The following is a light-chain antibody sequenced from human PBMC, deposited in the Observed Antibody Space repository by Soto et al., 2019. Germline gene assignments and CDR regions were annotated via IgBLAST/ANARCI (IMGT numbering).Light chain of an antibody. J-gene: IGKJ5*01. Sequence: ELVLTQSPGTLSSSPGERATLSCRAGQRVSGSQLAWYQQNPGQAPRLLVYGASSRATGIPDRFSGRVSGTDFTLTISRLEPEDFAVYYCQHYGNSPLTFGQGTRLEIK. V-gene: IGKV3-20*01. CDR3: QHYGNSPLT. CDR2: GAS. CDR1: QRVSGSQ.